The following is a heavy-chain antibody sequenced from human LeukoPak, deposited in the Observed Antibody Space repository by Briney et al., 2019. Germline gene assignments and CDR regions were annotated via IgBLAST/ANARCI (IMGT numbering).Heavy chain of an antibody. J-gene: IGHJ4*02. CDR2: INHSGST. D-gene: IGHD4-11*01. CDR3: ARGGRTTVTTGEDFDY. Sequence: SETLSLTCAVYGGSFSGYYWSWIRQPPGKGLEWIGEINHSGSTNYNPSLKSRVTISVDTSKNQFSLKLSSVTAADTAVYYCARGGRTTVTTGEDFDYWGQGTLVTASS. V-gene: IGHV4-34*01. CDR1: GGSFSGYY.